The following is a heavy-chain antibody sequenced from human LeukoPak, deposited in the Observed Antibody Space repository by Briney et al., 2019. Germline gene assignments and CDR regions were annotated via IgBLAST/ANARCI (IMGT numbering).Heavy chain of an antibody. CDR3: ARETRDGYNSYYFDY. J-gene: IGHJ4*02. D-gene: IGHD5-24*01. V-gene: IGHV4-34*01. CDR1: GGSLSGYY. CDR2: IHPSGRP. Sequence: SETLSLTCGVYGGSLSGYYWTWIRQPPGKGLEWIGEIHPSGRPYYNPSLESRVTISVDTSKNQFSLKLSSVTAADTAVYYCARETRDGYNSYYFDYWGQGTLVTVSS.